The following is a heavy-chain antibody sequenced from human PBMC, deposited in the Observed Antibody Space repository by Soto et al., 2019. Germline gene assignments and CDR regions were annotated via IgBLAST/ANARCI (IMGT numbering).Heavy chain of an antibody. CDR3: ARIAPPNMICGSDDAFDI. J-gene: IGHJ3*02. CDR2: INHSGST. CDR1: GGSFSGYY. V-gene: IGHV4-34*01. Sequence: SGTLALTCAVSGGSFSGYYWSWIRQPPGKGLEWIGEINHSGSTNYNPSLKSRVTISVDTSKNQFSLKLSSVTAADTAVYYCARIAPPNMICGSDDAFDIWGQGTMVTVSS. D-gene: IGHD3-3*01.